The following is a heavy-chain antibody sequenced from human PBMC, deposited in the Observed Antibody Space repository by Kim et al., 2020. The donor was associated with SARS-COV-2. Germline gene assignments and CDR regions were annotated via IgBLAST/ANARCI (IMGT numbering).Heavy chain of an antibody. CDR2: ISGSSATI. V-gene: IGHV3-48*02. Sequence: GGSLRLSCAASGFTFSSYSMNWVRQAPGKGLEWVSYISGSSATIYYADSVKGRFTISRDNAKNSLYLQMNSLRDEDTALYYCARDPQPDILSTFYPTRTGWFDPWGQGTRVTVSS. D-gene: IGHD5-12*01. CDR1: GFTFSSYS. CDR3: ARDPQPDILSTFYPTRTGWFDP. J-gene: IGHJ5*02.